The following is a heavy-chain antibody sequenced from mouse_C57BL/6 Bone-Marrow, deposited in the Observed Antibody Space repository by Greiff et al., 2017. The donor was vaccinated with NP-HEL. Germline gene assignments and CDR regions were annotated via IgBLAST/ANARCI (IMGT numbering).Heavy chain of an antibody. Sequence: VQLQQSGPELVKPGASVKISCKASGYTFTDYYMNWVKQSHGKSLEWIGDINPNNGGTSYNQKFKGKATLTVDKSSSTAYMELRSLTSEDSAVYYCARGKNDYDPWFAYWGQGTLVTVSA. CDR2: INPNNGGT. CDR1: GYTFTDYY. V-gene: IGHV1-26*01. D-gene: IGHD2-4*01. J-gene: IGHJ3*01. CDR3: ARGKNDYDPWFAY.